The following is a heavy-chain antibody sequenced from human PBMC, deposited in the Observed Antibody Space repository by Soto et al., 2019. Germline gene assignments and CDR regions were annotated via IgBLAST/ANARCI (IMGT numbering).Heavy chain of an antibody. Sequence: ASLKVSCKASGGTFSSYSISWFLHSPLQGLEWMGGIIPIFGTANYAQKFQGRVTITADESTSTAYMELSSLRSEDTAVYYCARVLLRSGYYYYGMEVWGQWTTVTVSS. D-gene: IGHD3-10*01. V-gene: IGHV1-69*13. CDR3: ARVLLRSGYYYYGMEV. CDR1: GGTFSSYS. CDR2: IIPIFGTA. J-gene: IGHJ6*01.